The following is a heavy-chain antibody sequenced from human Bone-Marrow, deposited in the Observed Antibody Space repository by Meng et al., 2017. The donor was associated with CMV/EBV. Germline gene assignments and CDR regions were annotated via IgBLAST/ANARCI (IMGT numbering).Heavy chain of an antibody. D-gene: IGHD5-12*01. CDR2: INWNSGII. V-gene: IGHV3-9*01. J-gene: IGHJ1*01. CDR1: GFTFDDYA. Sequence: SLRLSCAASGFTFDDYAMHWVRQPPGKGLEWVSGINWNSGIIGYADSVKGRFSISRDNAKNSLYLQMNSLRAEDTALYYCARVASAYFQHWGQGSLVTVSS. CDR3: ARVASAYFQH.